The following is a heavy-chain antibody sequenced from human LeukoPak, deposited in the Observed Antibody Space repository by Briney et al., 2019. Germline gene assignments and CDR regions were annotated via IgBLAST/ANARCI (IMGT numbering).Heavy chain of an antibody. CDR1: GGSISSYY. CDR2: IYYSGST. D-gene: IGHD2-2*01. Sequence: SETLSLTCTVSGGSISSYYWSWIRQPPGKGLEWIGYIYYSGSTNYNPSPKSRVTISVDTSKNQFSLKLSSVTAADTAVYYCASGGIVVVPAAHYYYGMDVWGQGTTVTVSS. J-gene: IGHJ6*02. CDR3: ASGGIVVVPAAHYYYGMDV. V-gene: IGHV4-59*08.